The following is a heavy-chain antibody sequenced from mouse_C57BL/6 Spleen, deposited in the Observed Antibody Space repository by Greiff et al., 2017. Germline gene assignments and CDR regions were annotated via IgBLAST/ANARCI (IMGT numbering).Heavy chain of an antibody. CDR1: GFTFTDYY. D-gene: IGHD4-1*01. J-gene: IGHJ2*01. CDR2: IRNKANGYTT. CDR3: ARYGLGFDY. Sequence: EVQRVESGGGLVQPGGSLSLSCAASGFTFTDYYMSWVRQPPGKALEWLGFIRNKANGYTTEYSASVKGRFTISRDNSQSILYLQMNALRAEDSATYYCARYGLGFDYWGQGTTLTVSS. V-gene: IGHV7-3*01.